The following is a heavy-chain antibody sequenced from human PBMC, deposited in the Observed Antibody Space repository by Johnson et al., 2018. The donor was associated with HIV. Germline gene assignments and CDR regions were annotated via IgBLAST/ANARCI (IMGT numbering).Heavy chain of an antibody. CDR1: GFTFDDYA. D-gene: IGHD6-13*01. V-gene: IGHV3-30*03. CDR2: ISYDGSNK. J-gene: IGHJ3*02. Sequence: QVQLVESGGGLVQPGRSLRLSCAASGFTFDDYAMHWVRQAPGKGLEWVALISYDGSNKYYADSVKGRFPISRDNSKNTLYLQMNSLRAEDTAVYYWASSRRGQQLVPLAFDIWGQGTMVTVSS. CDR3: ASSRRGQQLVPLAFDI.